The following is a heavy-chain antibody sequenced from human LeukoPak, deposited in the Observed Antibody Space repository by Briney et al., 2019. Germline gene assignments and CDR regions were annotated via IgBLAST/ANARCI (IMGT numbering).Heavy chain of an antibody. V-gene: IGHV1-18*01. J-gene: IGHJ4*02. CDR1: GYTFTSYG. CDR3: ARVTYYYGSGSSYYFDY. CDR2: ISAYIGNT. D-gene: IGHD3-10*01. Sequence: GASVKVSCKASGYTFTSYGIRWVRQAPGQGLEWMGWISAYIGNTNYAQKLQGRVTMTTDTSTSTAYMELRSLRSDDTAVYYCARVTYYYGSGSSYYFDYWGQGTLVTVSS.